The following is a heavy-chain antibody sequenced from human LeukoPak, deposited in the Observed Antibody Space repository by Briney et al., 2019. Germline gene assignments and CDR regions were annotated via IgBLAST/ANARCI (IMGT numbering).Heavy chain of an antibody. D-gene: IGHD6-13*01. CDR2: INHSGST. CDR1: GGSFSGYY. Sequence: PSETLSLTCAVYGGSFSGYYWSWIRQPPGKGLEWIGEINHSGSTNYNPSLKSRVTISVDTSKNQFSLKLSSVTDADTAVYYCARTEGAAAGPVDYWGQGTLVTVSS. J-gene: IGHJ4*02. V-gene: IGHV4-34*01. CDR3: ARTEGAAAGPVDY.